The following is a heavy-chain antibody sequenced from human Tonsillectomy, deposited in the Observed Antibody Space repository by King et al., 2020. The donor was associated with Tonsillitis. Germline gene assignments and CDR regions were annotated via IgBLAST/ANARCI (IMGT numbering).Heavy chain of an antibody. CDR2: TSVSGGST. V-gene: IGHV3-23*04. J-gene: IGHJ6*03. D-gene: IGHD6-19*01. Sequence: VQLVESGGGLVHPGGSLRLSCAASGFTLSSYAMTWVRQAPGKGLEWVSSTSVSGGSTYYADSVKGRFTISRDNSKNTLYLQMNSLRADDTAVYYCARDIAVAGTKSVYYYYMDVWGEGTTVTVSS. CDR3: ARDIAVAGTKSVYYYYMDV. CDR1: GFTLSSYA.